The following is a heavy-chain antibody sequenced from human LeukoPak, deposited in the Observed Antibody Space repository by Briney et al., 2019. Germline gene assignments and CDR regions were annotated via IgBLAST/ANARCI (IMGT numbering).Heavy chain of an antibody. CDR3: AKGTLELSSSGRSTMFGVVNIDAFDI. CDR1: GFTFSSYA. D-gene: IGHD3-3*01. Sequence: GGSLRLSCAASGFTFSSYAMSWVRQAPGKGLEWVLDISGSGGSTYYADSVKGRFTISRDNSKNTLYLQMNSLRGEDTAVYFCAKGTLELSSSGRSTMFGVVNIDAFDIWGQGTMVTVSS. CDR2: ISGSGGST. V-gene: IGHV3-23*01. J-gene: IGHJ3*02.